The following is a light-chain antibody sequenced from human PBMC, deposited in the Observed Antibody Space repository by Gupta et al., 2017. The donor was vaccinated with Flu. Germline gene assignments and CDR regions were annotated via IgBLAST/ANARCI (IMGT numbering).Light chain of an antibody. V-gene: IGLV2-14*01. CDR3: SSYTSSSTVV. Sequence: QSALTQPASVSGSPGQSITIPCTGASSDVGGYDYVSWYQQYPGKAPKLMIYEVSNRPSGVSNRFSGSKSGSTASLTISGLQAEDEADYYCSSYTSSSTVVFGGGTKLTVL. CDR2: EVS. J-gene: IGLJ2*01. CDR1: SSDVGGYDY.